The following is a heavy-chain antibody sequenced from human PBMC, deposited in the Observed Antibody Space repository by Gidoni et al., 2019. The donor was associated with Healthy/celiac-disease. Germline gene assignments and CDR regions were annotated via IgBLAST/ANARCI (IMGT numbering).Heavy chain of an antibody. CDR1: GLSFSSYW. V-gene: IGHV3-74*01. CDR3: ARFTVQLADFDY. D-gene: IGHD6-6*01. J-gene: IGHJ4*02. Sequence: EVQLVASGGGLVQPGGSLRPSCASSGLSFSSYWMHWVRQAPGKGLVWVSRSNSDGNSTSYADSVKGRFTNSRDNAKNTLYLQMNSLRAEDTAVYYCARFTVQLADFDYWGQGTLVTVSS. CDR2: SNSDGNST.